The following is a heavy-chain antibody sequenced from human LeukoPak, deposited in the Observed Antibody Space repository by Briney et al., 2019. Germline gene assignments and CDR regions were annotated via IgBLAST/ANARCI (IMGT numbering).Heavy chain of an antibody. Sequence: PGGSLRLSCAASGFTVSINYMSWVRQAPGKGLEWVSVIYSGGSTYYADSVKGRFTISRANSKNTLYLQMNSLRAEDTAVYYCARDGDYDSSGSADYDYWGQGTLVTVSS. CDR3: ARDGDYDSSGSADYDY. J-gene: IGHJ4*02. CDR1: GFTVSINY. V-gene: IGHV3-53*01. CDR2: IYSGGST. D-gene: IGHD3-22*01.